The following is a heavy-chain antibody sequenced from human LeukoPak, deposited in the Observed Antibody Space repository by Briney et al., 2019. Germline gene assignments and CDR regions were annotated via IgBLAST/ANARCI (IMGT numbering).Heavy chain of an antibody. V-gene: IGHV3-7*01. CDR1: GFTFSSYW. CDR2: IKQDGSEK. J-gene: IGHJ4*02. Sequence: GGSLRLSCAASGFTFSSYWMSWARQAPGKGLEWVANIKQDGSEKYYVDSVKGRFTISRDNAKNSLYLQMNSLRAEDTAVYYCARVSKTYSYGYLNDYWGQGTLVTVSS. D-gene: IGHD5-18*01. CDR3: ARVSKTYSYGYLNDY.